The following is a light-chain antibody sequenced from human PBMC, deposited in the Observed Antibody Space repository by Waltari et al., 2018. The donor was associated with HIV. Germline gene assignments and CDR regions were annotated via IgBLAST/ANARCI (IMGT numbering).Light chain of an antibody. V-gene: IGLV2-23*02. Sequence: QSALTQSASVSGSPGQSITISRTGTSSDAGSYNLVSWYQHHPGKAPKLMICEVNKRPSGVSTRFSGSKSGNTASLTISVLQAEDEADYYCCSYAGSSTSVVFGGGTKLTVL. CDR3: CSYAGSSTSVV. J-gene: IGLJ2*01. CDR1: SSDAGSYNL. CDR2: EVN.